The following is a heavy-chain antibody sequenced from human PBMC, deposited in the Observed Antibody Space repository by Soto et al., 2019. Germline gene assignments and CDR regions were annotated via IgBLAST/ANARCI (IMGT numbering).Heavy chain of an antibody. D-gene: IGHD3-10*02. V-gene: IGHV3-23*01. CDR3: AKDGSAPYYYVPDY. CDR2: ISGSGGST. Sequence: GGSLRLSCAASGSTFSSYAMSWVRQAPGKGLEWVSAISGSGGSTYYADSVKGRFTISRDNSKNTLYLQMNSLRAEDTAVYYCAKDGSAPYYYVPDYWGQGTLVTVSS. CDR1: GSTFSSYA. J-gene: IGHJ4*02.